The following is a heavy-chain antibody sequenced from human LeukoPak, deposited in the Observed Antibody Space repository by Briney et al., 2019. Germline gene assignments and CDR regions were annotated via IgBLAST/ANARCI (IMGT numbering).Heavy chain of an antibody. CDR1: GGSISSYY. CDR2: IYYSGST. CDR3: ARHGHYYDTSGYYSIPDF. V-gene: IGHV4-59*08. Sequence: PSETLSLTCTVSGGSISSYYWSWIRQPPGKGLEWIGYIYYSGSTNYNPSLKSRVTIPVDTSKSQISLKLSSVTAADTAVYYCARHGHYYDTSGYYSIPDFWGQGTLVTVSS. J-gene: IGHJ4*02. D-gene: IGHD3-22*01.